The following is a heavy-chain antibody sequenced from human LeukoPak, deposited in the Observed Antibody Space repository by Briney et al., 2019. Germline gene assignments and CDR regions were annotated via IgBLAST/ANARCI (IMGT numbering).Heavy chain of an antibody. V-gene: IGHV1-46*01. CDR3: ARAERKRRDIVLMVYAISFDY. J-gene: IGHJ4*02. D-gene: IGHD2-8*01. Sequence: GASVKVSCKASGYTFTNYYMHWVRQAPGQGREWMGIINPSSDTTNYAQKFHARVTMTRDMSTSTVYMELSSLRSEDTAVYYCARAERKRRDIVLMVYAISFDYWGQGTLVTVSS. CDR2: INPSSDTT. CDR1: GYTFTNYY.